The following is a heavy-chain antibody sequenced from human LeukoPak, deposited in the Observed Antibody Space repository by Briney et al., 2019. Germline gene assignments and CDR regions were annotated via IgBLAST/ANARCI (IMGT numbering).Heavy chain of an antibody. CDR2: FYTSGTT. CDR1: GDSIRSGSYS. V-gene: IGHV4-61*02. Sequence: SETLSLTCIASGDSIRSGSYSWSWIRQPAGKGLQWIGRFYTSGTTNFNPSLKSRVTISLDPFKNQFSLKLRSVTAADTAVYYCARVSSYYNYMDVWGKGTTVTVSS. J-gene: IGHJ6*03. CDR3: ARVSSYYNYMDV. D-gene: IGHD5/OR15-5a*01.